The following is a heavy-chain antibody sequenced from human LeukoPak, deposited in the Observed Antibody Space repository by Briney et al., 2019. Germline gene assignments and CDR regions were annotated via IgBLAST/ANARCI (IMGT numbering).Heavy chain of an antibody. CDR2: IYYSGST. CDR1: GGSLSSGSYY. D-gene: IGHD6-6*01. J-gene: IGHJ6*02. Sequence: SETLSLTCTVSGGSLSSGSYYWSWIRQPPGKELEWIGYIYYSGSTNYNPSLKSRVTISVDTSKNQFSLKLSSVTAADTAVYYCARQYSSSSWGRIFYGMDVWGQGTTVTVSS. V-gene: IGHV4-61*01. CDR3: ARQYSSSSWGRIFYGMDV.